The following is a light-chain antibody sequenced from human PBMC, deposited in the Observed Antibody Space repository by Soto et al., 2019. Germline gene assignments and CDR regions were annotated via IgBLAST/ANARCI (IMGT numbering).Light chain of an antibody. CDR3: SSYTSSSTLV. J-gene: IGLJ1*01. Sequence: QSVLTQPASVSGSPGQSITISCTGTSSDVGGYKYVSWYQQHPGKAPKVMIYDVSNRPSGVSNRFSGSKSGNTASLTISGLQAEDEADYYCSSYTSSSTLVFGTGTKLTVL. CDR1: SSDVGGYKY. CDR2: DVS. V-gene: IGLV2-14*03.